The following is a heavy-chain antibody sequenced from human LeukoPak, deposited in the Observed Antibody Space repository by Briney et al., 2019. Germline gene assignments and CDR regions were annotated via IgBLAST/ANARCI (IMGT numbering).Heavy chain of an antibody. CDR2: IYYSGST. CDR1: GGSISSYY. D-gene: IGHD2-21*02. V-gene: IGHV4-59*01. CDR3: ARGLDECGGDCYSYYYYMDV. J-gene: IGHJ6*03. Sequence: SETLSLTCTVSGGSISSYYWSWIRQPPGKGLEGSGYIYYSGSTNYNPSLKSRVTISVDTSKNQFSLKLSSVTAADTAVYYCARGLDECGGDCYSYYYYMDVWGKGTTVTISS.